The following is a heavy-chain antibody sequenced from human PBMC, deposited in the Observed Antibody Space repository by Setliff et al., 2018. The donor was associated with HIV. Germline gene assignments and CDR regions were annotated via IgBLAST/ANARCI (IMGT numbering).Heavy chain of an antibody. D-gene: IGHD3-22*01. V-gene: IGHV1-2*02. CDR1: GYSFTGYY. J-gene: IGHJ3*02. CDR3: AIDPTLDDSNPFDI. CDR2: INPDNGVT. Sequence: ASVKVSCKASGYSFTGYYIHWVRQAPGQGLEWMGWINPDNGVTYYRQTFQGRVTMTRDTSIDTAYMDLSSLRSDDTALSYCAIDPTLDDSNPFDIWGQGKMVTVS.